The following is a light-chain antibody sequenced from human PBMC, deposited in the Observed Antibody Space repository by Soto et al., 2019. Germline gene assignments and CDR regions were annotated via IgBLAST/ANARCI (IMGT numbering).Light chain of an antibody. CDR3: VLYMGSGIWV. CDR1: SGSVSTNNY. Sequence: QAVVTQEPSFSVSPGATVTLTCGLSSGSVSTNNYPSWYQQTPGQAPRTLIYSTYTRSSGVPDRFSASILGNKAALTITGAQADDESDYHCVLYMGSGIWVFGGGTKVTVL. CDR2: STY. V-gene: IGLV8-61*01. J-gene: IGLJ3*02.